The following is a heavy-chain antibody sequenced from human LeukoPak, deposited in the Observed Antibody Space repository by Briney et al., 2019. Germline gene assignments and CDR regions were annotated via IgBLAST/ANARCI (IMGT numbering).Heavy chain of an antibody. Sequence: PSETLSLTCTVSGGSVNGYYWNWIRQAPGKGLEWIGFIHYSGLTVYSPSLQSRVSMSVDTSRNQFSLDLSSVTAADSALYYCARDPPEDEWNSLDSWGQGILVTVSS. V-gene: IGHV4-59*02. J-gene: IGHJ4*02. CDR1: GGSVNGYY. CDR2: IHYSGLT. D-gene: IGHD1-7*01. CDR3: ARDPPEDEWNSLDS.